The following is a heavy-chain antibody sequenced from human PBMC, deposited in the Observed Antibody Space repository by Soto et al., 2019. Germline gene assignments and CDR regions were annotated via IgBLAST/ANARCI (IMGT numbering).Heavy chain of an antibody. V-gene: IGHV3-33*01. CDR1: GFTFSSYG. Sequence: GGSLRLSCAASGFTFSSYGMHWVRQAPGKGLEWVAVIWYDGSNKYYADSVKGRFTISRDNSKNTLYLQMNSLRAEDTAVYYCARERGPEDPHNPVAPDFDYWGQGTLVTVSS. CDR3: ARERGPEDPHNPVAPDFDY. D-gene: IGHD5-12*01. J-gene: IGHJ4*02. CDR2: IWYDGSNK.